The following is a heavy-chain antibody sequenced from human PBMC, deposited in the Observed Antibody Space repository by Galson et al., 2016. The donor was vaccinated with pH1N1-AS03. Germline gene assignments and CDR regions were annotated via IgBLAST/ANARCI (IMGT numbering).Heavy chain of an antibody. CDR1: GFTFSSYW. CDR2: IKQDGSEK. J-gene: IGHJ6*02. V-gene: IGHV3-7*03. CDR3: ARVGVVGATTDNYYYYYGMDV. Sequence: SLRLSCAASGFTFSSYWMSWVRQAPGKGLEGVANIKQDGSEKYYVDSVKGRFTISRDNAKNSLYLQMNSLRAEDTAVYYCARVGVVGATTDNYYYYYGMDVWGQGTTVTVSS. D-gene: IGHD1-26*01.